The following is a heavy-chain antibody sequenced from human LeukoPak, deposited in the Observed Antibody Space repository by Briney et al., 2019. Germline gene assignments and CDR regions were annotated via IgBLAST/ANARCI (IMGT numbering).Heavy chain of an antibody. D-gene: IGHD6-19*01. J-gene: IGHJ4*02. V-gene: IGHV3-64D*06. CDR1: GFTFSSYA. Sequence: GASLRLSCSAAGFTFSSYAMHWVRQAPGKGLEYVSAIGSNGGRTYYADSVKGRFTISRDNSKNTLYLQMSSLRTEDTAVYFCVEDKEYSSGWGVPDYWGQGTLVTVSS. CDR3: VEDKEYSSGWGVPDY. CDR2: IGSNGGRT.